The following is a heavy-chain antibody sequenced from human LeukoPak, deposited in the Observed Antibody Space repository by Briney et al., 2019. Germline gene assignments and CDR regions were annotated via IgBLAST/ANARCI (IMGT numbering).Heavy chain of an antibody. D-gene: IGHD5-24*01. CDR1: GGSISSSSYY. V-gene: IGHV4-39*01. CDR2: IYYSGST. Sequence: SETLSLTCTVSGGSISSSSYYWGWIRQPPGKGLEWIGSIYYSGSTYYNPSLKSRVTISVDTSKNQFSLKLSSVTAADTAVYYCATYGYNGSGFSLRHWWGQGTLVTVSS. J-gene: IGHJ4*02. CDR3: ATYGYNGSGFSLRHW.